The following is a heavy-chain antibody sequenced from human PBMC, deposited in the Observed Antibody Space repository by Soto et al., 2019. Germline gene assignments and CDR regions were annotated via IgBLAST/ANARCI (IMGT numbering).Heavy chain of an antibody. J-gene: IGHJ4*02. D-gene: IGHD6-13*01. CDR3: ARGSGSSSWYGPFEY. Sequence: SVKVSCKASGGTFSSYAISWVRQAPEQGLEWMGGIIPIFGTANYAQKFQGRVTITADESTSTAYMELSSLRSEDTAVYYCARGSGSSSWYGPFEYWGQGTLVTVSS. CDR1: GGTFSSYA. V-gene: IGHV1-69*13. CDR2: IIPIFGTA.